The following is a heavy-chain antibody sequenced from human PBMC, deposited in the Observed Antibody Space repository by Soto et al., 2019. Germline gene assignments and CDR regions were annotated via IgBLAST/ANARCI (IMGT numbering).Heavy chain of an antibody. V-gene: IGHV3-30-3*01. D-gene: IGHD1-7*01. J-gene: IGHJ6*02. Sequence: GGSLRLSCAASGFTFSSYAMHRVRQAPGKGLEWVAVISYDGSNKYYADSVKGRFTISRDNSKNTLYLQMNSLRAEDTAVYYCALRITGTPLDYYYGMDVWGQGTTVTVSS. CDR2: ISYDGSNK. CDR1: GFTFSSYA. CDR3: ALRITGTPLDYYYGMDV.